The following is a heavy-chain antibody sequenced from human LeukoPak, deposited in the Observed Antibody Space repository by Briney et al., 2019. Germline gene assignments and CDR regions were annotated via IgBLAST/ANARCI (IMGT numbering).Heavy chain of an antibody. Sequence: PGGSLRLSCAASGFTFSSYGMHWVRQAPGKGLEWVAVISYDGSNKYYADSVKGRFTISRDNSKNTLYLQMNSLGAEDTAVYYCAKGAGWFGELSPYYYYGMDVWGQGTTVTVSS. D-gene: IGHD3-10*01. CDR3: AKGAGWFGELSPYYYYGMDV. CDR1: GFTFSSYG. J-gene: IGHJ6*02. V-gene: IGHV3-30*18. CDR2: ISYDGSNK.